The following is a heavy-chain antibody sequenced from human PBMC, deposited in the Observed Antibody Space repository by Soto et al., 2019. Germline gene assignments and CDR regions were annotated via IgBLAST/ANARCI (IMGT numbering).Heavy chain of an antibody. CDR3: ARDIRGPTVPTRRGYYYHGMDV. D-gene: IGHD4-4*01. Sequence: QVQLVESGGGVVQPGRSLRLSYAASGFTFSNYAMHWVRQAPGKGLEWVAVISFDGSNQYYTNSVKGRFTFSRDNSMDTLYLQMNSLRVEDTAVYHCARDIRGPTVPTRRGYYYHGMDVWGQGTTVTVSS. CDR2: ISFDGSNQ. J-gene: IGHJ6*02. CDR1: GFTFSNYA. V-gene: IGHV3-30-3*01.